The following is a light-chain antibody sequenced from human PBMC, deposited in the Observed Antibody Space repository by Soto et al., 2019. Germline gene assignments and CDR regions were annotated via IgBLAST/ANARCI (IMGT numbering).Light chain of an antibody. CDR3: QTWGTDVSV. Sequence: QSVLTQWPSASASLGASVKLTCTRSSGHSSYAIAWHQQQPEKGPRFLMRLNSDGSHNKGYGIPDRFSGSSSGAERYLTISSLQSEDEADYYCQTWGTDVSVFGGGTQLTVL. J-gene: IGLJ7*01. CDR1: SGHSSYA. V-gene: IGLV4-69*01. CDR2: LNSDGSH.